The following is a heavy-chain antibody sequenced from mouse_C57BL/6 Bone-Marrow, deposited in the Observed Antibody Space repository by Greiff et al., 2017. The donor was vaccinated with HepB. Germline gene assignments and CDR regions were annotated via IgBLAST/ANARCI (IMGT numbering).Heavy chain of an antibody. Sequence: EVQLQQSGGGLVQPKGSLKLSCAASGFSFNTYAMNWVRQAPGKGLEWVARIRSKSNNYATYYADSVKDRFTISRDDSESMLYLQMNNLKTEDTAMYYCVRLYYGNYFYAMDYWGQGTSVTVSS. D-gene: IGHD2-1*01. J-gene: IGHJ4*01. CDR3: VRLYYGNYFYAMDY. CDR2: IRSKSNNYAT. CDR1: GFSFNTYA. V-gene: IGHV10-1*01.